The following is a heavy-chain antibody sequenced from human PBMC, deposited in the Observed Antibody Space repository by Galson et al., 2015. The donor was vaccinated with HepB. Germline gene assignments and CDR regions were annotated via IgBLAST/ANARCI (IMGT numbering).Heavy chain of an antibody. V-gene: IGHV3-21*01. J-gene: IGHJ4*02. D-gene: IGHD5-18*01. CDR3: ARDDVDTAMVGPQYRFFDY. CDR2: ISSSSSYI. CDR1: GFTFSSYS. Sequence: SLRLSCAASGFTFSSYSMNWVRQAPGKGLEWVSSISSSSSYIYYADSVKGRFTISRDNAKNSLYLQMNSLRAEDTAVYYCARDDVDTAMVGPQYRFFDYWGQGTLVTVSS.